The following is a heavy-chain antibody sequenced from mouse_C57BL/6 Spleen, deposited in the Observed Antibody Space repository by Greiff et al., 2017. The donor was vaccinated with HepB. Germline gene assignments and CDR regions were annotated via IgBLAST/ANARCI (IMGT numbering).Heavy chain of an antibody. J-gene: IGHJ2*01. CDR2: IYPGGGYT. Sequence: QVQLQQSGAELVRPGTSVKMSCKASGYTFTNYWIGWAKQRPGHGLEWIGDIYPGGGYTNYNEKFKGKATLTADKSSSTAYMQFSSLTSEDSAIYYCARDDGHYFDYWGQGTTLTVSS. CDR1: GYTFTNYW. V-gene: IGHV1-63*01. CDR3: ARDDGHYFDY. D-gene: IGHD2-3*01.